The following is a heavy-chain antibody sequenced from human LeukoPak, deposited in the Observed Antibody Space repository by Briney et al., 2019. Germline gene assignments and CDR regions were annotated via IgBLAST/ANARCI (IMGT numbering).Heavy chain of an antibody. CDR3: ARLYLWFGESWGWFDP. CDR2: IYYSGST. Sequence: PSETLSLTCTVSGGSISSSSYYWGWIRQPPGKGLEWIGSIYYSGSTYYNPSLESRVTVSVDTSKNQFSLKLSSVTAADTAVYYCARLYLWFGESWGWFDPWGQGTLVIVSS. D-gene: IGHD3-10*01. J-gene: IGHJ5*02. V-gene: IGHV4-39*01. CDR1: GGSISSSSYY.